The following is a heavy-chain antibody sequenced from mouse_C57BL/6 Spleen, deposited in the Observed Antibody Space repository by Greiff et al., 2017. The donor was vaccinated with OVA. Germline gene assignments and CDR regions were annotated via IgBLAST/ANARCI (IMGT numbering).Heavy chain of an antibody. CDR1: GFNIKDDY. J-gene: IGHJ3*01. CDR2: IDPENGDT. Sequence: VQLKESGAELVRPGASVKLSCTASGFNIKDDYMHWVKQRPEQGLEWIGWIDPENGDTEYASKLQGKATITADTSSNTACLQLSSLTSEDTAVYYCTTRDYGREAWFAYWGQGTLVTVSA. V-gene: IGHV14-4*01. D-gene: IGHD1-1*01. CDR3: TTRDYGREAWFAY.